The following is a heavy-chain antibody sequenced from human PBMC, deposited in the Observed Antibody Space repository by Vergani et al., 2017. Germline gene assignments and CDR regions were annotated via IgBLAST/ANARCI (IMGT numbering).Heavy chain of an antibody. CDR3: ARQIADLKHIIFDY. D-gene: IGHD6-13*01. CDR2: ISWNSGSI. J-gene: IGHJ4*02. Sequence: EVQLVESGGGLVQPGRSLRLSCAASGFTFDDYAMHWVRQAPGKGLEWVSGISWNSGSIGYADSVKGRFTISRDNAKNSLYLQMNSLRAEDTAVYYCARQIADLKHIIFDYWGQGTLVTVSS. CDR1: GFTFDDYA. V-gene: IGHV3-9*01.